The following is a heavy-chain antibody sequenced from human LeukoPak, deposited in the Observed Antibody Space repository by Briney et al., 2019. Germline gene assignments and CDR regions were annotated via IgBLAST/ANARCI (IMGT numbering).Heavy chain of an antibody. CDR3: AKDGVSYYFDY. Sequence: GGSLRLSCAASGFTFRSYWMHWVRQAPGKGLEWVAVISYDGSNKYYADSVKGRFTISRDNSKNTLYLQMNSLRAEDTAVYYCAKDGVSYYFDYWGQGTLVTVSS. CDR1: GFTFRSYW. CDR2: ISYDGSNK. V-gene: IGHV3-30*18. J-gene: IGHJ4*02. D-gene: IGHD3-3*01.